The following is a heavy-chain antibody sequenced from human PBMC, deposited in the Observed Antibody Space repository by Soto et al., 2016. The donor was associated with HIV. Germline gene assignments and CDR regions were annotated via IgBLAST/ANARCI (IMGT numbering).Heavy chain of an antibody. V-gene: IGHV1-8*03. CDR1: GYTFTDYD. J-gene: IGHJ5*02. Sequence: QVQLVQSGAEVKKPGASMKVSCKASGYTFTDYDINWVRQATGQGLEWMGWMNPNSGNTGYAQKFQGRVTITRNTPISTAYMELSSLRSEDTAVYYCARGLRDCSSTSCPLRFDPWGQGTLVTVSS. D-gene: IGHD2-2*01. CDR3: ARGLRDCSSTSCPLRFDP. CDR2: MNPNSGNT.